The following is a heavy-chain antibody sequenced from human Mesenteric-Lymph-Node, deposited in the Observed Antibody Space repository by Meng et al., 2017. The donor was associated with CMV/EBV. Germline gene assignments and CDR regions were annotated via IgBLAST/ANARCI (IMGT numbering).Heavy chain of an antibody. CDR2: INANGGST. Sequence: KASRYTFSSFYLHWVRQAPGQGLEWMGMINANGGSTTYAQKFQGRVTMTRETSTSTVDMELSSLRSEDTAVYYCARLYCGADCYPDYWGQGTLVTVSS. D-gene: IGHD2-21*02. V-gene: IGHV1-46*01. CDR1: RYTFSSFY. J-gene: IGHJ4*02. CDR3: ARLYCGADCYPDY.